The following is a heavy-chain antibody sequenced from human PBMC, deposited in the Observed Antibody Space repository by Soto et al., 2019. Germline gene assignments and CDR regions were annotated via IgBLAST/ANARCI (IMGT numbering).Heavy chain of an antibody. J-gene: IGHJ4*02. CDR2: IKQDGSEK. Sequence: GGSLRLSCAASGFTFSSYWMSWVRQAPGKGLEWVANIKQDGSEKYYVDSVKGRFTISRDNAKNSLYLQMNSLRAEDTAVYYCARWKWLEPYYFDYWGQGTLVTVSS. CDR1: GFTFSSYW. D-gene: IGHD6-19*01. CDR3: ARWKWLEPYYFDY. V-gene: IGHV3-7*01.